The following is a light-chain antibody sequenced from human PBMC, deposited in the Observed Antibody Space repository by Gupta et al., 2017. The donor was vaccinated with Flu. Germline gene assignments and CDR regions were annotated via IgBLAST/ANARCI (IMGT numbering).Light chain of an antibody. CDR1: QSISSY. J-gene: IGKJ4*01. CDR3: QQRDSRGT. Sequence: DIQMTQSPSSLSASVGDRVTITCRASQSISSYLNWYQQKPGKAPKLLIYAASSLHSGVPSRFSGSGSGTEFTLTISSLQPEDFATYYCQQRDSRGTFGGGTKVEIK. V-gene: IGKV1-39*01. CDR2: AAS.